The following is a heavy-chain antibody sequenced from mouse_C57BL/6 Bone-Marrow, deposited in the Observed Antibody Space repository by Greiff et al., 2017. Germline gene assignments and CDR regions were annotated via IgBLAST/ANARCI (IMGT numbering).Heavy chain of an antibody. J-gene: IGHJ4*01. CDR3: ARMGPIYYYGRDAMDY. D-gene: IGHD1-1*01. V-gene: IGHV8-8*01. CDR2: IWWDDDK. CDR1: GFSLSTFGMG. Sequence: QVTLKVSGPGILQPSQTLSLTCSFSGFSLSTFGMGVGWIRQPSGKGLEWLAHIWWDDDKYYNPALKSRLTISKDTSKNQVFLKIANVDTADTSTYYCARMGPIYYYGRDAMDYWGQGTSVTVSS.